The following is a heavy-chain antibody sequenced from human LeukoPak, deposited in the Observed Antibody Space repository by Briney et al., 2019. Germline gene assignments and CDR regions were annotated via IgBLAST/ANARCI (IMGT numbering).Heavy chain of an antibody. D-gene: IGHD3-10*01. CDR1: GFTFSSYG. V-gene: IGHV3-23*01. J-gene: IGHJ6*03. Sequence: GGSLRLSCAASGFTFSSYGMIWVRQAPGKGLEWVSAISGSGGYTYYADSVKGRFTTSRDNSKNTLYLQMISLRADDTALYYCAKDGRSGNYWNYYYYMDVWGKGTTVTISS. CDR3: AKDGRSGNYWNYYYYMDV. CDR2: ISGSGGYT.